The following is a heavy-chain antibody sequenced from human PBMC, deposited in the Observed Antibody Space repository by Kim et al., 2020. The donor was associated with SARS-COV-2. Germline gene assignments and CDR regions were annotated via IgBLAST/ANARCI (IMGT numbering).Heavy chain of an antibody. J-gene: IGHJ6*02. CDR2: INHSGST. CDR3: ARGIYDYVWGSYRYYYGMDV. V-gene: IGHV4-34*01. D-gene: IGHD3-16*02. Sequence: SETLSLTCAVYGGSFSGYYWSWIRQPPGKGLEWIGEINHSGSTNYNPSLKSRVTISVDTSKNQFSLKLSSVTAADTAVYYCARGIYDYVWGSYRYYYGMDVWGQGTTVTVSS. CDR1: GGSFSGYY.